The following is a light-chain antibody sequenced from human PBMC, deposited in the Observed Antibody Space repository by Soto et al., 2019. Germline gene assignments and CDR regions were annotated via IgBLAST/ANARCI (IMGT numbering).Light chain of an antibody. CDR2: GAS. Sequence: EIVLTHSPGTLSLSPGERATLSCSASQSVSSSYLAWYQQKPGQAPRLLIYGASSRATGIPDRLSGSGSGTDFTLTISSVEPEDFAVYYCQQRSNWPITFGQGTRLEIK. V-gene: IGKV3D-20*02. J-gene: IGKJ5*01. CDR1: QSVSSSY. CDR3: QQRSNWPIT.